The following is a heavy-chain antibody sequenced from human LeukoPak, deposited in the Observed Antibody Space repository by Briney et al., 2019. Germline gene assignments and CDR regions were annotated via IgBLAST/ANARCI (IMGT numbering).Heavy chain of an antibody. J-gene: IGHJ4*02. CDR1: GFTFSSYA. V-gene: IGHV3-64*01. Sequence: PGGSLRLSCAASGFTFSSYAMHWVRQATGKGLEYVSGISNNGGSTFYANSVKGRFTISRDNSQNTLYLQMGSLRPEDMAVYYCARGNVMVVAATLNYWGQGTLVTVSS. CDR2: ISNNGGST. D-gene: IGHD2-15*01. CDR3: ARGNVMVVAATLNY.